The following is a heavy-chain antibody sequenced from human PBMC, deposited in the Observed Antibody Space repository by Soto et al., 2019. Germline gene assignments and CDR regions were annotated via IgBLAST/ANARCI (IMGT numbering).Heavy chain of an antibody. V-gene: IGHV1-46*01. CDR2: INPSGGST. D-gene: IGHD3-16*01. CDR1: GYTFTSCY. Sequence: ASVKVSCKVSGYTFTSCYMHWVRQAPGQGLEWMGIINPSGGSTSYAQKFQGRVTMTRVTSTSTVYMELSSLRSEDTAVYYCARGGGSSAFDIWGQGTMVTVSS. CDR3: ARGGGSSAFDI. J-gene: IGHJ3*02.